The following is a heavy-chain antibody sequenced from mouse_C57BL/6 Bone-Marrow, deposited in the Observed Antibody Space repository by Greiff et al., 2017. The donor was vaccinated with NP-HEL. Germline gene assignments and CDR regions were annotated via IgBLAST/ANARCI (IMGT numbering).Heavy chain of an antibody. V-gene: IGHV1-69*01. CDR3: AREGDYDYDSYYFDY. J-gene: IGHJ2*01. D-gene: IGHD2-4*01. CDR2: IDPSDSYT. CDR1: GYTFTSYW. Sequence: QVQLKQPGAELVMPGASVKLSCKASGYTFTSYWMHWVKQRPGQGLEWIGEIDPSDSYTNYNQKFKGKSTLTVDKSSSTAYMQLSSLTSEDSAVYYCAREGDYDYDSYYFDYWGQGTTLTVSS.